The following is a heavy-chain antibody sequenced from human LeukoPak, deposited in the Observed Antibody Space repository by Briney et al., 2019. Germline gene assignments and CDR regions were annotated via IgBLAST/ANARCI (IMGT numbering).Heavy chain of an antibody. D-gene: IGHD2-15*01. CDR2: INHSGST. V-gene: IGHV4-34*01. Sequence: PSETLSLTCAVYGGSFSGYYWSWIRQPPGKGLEWIGEINHSGSTNYNPSLKSRVTISVDTSKNQFSLKLSSVTAADTAVYYCARVSFFRWAATRPSYYYYYMDVWDKGTTVTISS. CDR3: ARVSFFRWAATRPSYYYYYMDV. J-gene: IGHJ6*03. CDR1: GGSFSGYY.